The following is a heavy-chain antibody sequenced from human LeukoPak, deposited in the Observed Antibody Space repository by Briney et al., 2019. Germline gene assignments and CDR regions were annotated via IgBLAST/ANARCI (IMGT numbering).Heavy chain of an antibody. Sequence: PSETLSLTCTVSGGSISSGSYYWGWIRQPPGKGLEWIGSIYYSGSTYYNPSLKSRVTISVDTSKNQFSLKLSSVTAADTAVYYCASSYSSGYLGAFDIWGHGTMVTVSS. CDR3: ASSYSSGYLGAFDI. CDR2: IYYSGST. CDR1: GGSISSGSYY. J-gene: IGHJ3*02. D-gene: IGHD3-22*01. V-gene: IGHV4-39*07.